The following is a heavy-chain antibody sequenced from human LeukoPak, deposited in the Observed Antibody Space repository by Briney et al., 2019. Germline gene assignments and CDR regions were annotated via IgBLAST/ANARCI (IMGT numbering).Heavy chain of an antibody. Sequence: SVKVSCKASGGTFSSYAISWVRQAPGQGLEWMGGIIPIFGTANYAQKFQARVTITTDESTSTAYMELSSLTSEDTAVYYCATSPYCSGGSCYGSFDYWGQGTLVTVSS. CDR2: IIPIFGTA. CDR1: GGTFSSYA. V-gene: IGHV1-69*05. CDR3: ATSPYCSGGSCYGSFDY. J-gene: IGHJ4*02. D-gene: IGHD2-15*01.